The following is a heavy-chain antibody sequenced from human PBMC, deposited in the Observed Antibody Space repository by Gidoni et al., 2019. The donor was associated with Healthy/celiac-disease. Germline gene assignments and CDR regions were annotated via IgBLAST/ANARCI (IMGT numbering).Heavy chain of an antibody. V-gene: IGHV3-21*01. CDR1: GFTFSSYS. CDR2: ISISISYI. D-gene: IGHD2-2*01. CDR3: ARDGELRRYCSSTSCLPPYYYYGMDV. Sequence: EVQLVESGGGLVKPGGSLRLSCAASGFTFSSYSMNWVRQAPGKGLEWVLSISISISYIYYADSVKGRFTISRDNAKNSLYLQMNSLRAEDTAVYYCARDGELRRYCSSTSCLPPYYYYGMDVWGQGTTVTVSS. J-gene: IGHJ6*02.